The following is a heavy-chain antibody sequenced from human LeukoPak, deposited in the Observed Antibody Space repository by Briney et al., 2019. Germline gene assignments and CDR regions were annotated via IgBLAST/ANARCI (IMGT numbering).Heavy chain of an antibody. Sequence: GASVKVSCKASGYTFTSYDINWVRQATGQGLEWMGWMNPNSGNTGYAQKFQGRVTITRNTSISTAYMELSSLRSGDTAVYYCAREGGVTYCTNGVCHFDYWGQGTLVTVSS. V-gene: IGHV1-8*03. CDR3: AREGGVTYCTNGVCHFDY. J-gene: IGHJ4*02. D-gene: IGHD2-8*01. CDR2: MNPNSGNT. CDR1: GYTFTSYD.